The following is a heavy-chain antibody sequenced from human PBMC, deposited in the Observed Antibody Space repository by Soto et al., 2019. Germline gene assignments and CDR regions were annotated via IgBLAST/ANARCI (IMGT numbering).Heavy chain of an antibody. CDR1: GFTFRTYG. Sequence: GGSLRLSCAASGFTFRTYGMHWVRQAPGKGLEWVAVISYDGSDEYYADSVKGRFTISRDNSKSTLYLQMHSLRADDTAVYYCAKDVPQYCSGGDCPLYYYYGMDVWGQGTTVTVSS. CDR2: ISYDGSDE. V-gene: IGHV3-30*18. J-gene: IGHJ6*02. CDR3: AKDVPQYCSGGDCPLYYYYGMDV. D-gene: IGHD2-15*01.